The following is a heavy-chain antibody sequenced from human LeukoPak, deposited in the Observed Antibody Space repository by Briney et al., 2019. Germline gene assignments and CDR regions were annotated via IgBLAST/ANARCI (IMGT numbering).Heavy chain of an antibody. V-gene: IGHV1-2*02. J-gene: IGHJ4*02. CDR2: INPNSGGT. D-gene: IGHD2/OR15-2a*01. CDR1: GYTFTGYY. Sequence: GASVKVSCKASGYTFTGYYMHWVRQAPGQELEWMGWINPNSGGTNYAQKFQGRVTMTRDTSISTAYMELSGLRSDDTAVYYCARASILFYFDYWGQGTLVTVSS. CDR3: ARASILFYFDY.